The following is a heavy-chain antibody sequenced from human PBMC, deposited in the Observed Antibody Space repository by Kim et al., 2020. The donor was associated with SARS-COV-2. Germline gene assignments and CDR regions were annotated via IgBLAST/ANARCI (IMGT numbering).Heavy chain of an antibody. Sequence: GESLKISCKGSGYSFTSFWVGWVRQMLGKGLEWMGIIYPRDSDTRHSPSFQGQVTISADKSISTAYLQWSSLKASDTAMYYCARLRGNWNDDHWFDPWGQGTMVTVSS. CDR1: GYSFTSFW. D-gene: IGHD1-1*01. J-gene: IGHJ5*02. V-gene: IGHV5-51*01. CDR3: ARLRGNWNDDHWFDP. CDR2: IYPRDSDT.